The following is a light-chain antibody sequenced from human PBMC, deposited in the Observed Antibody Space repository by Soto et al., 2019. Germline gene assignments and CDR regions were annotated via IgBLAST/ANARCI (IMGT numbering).Light chain of an antibody. V-gene: IGKV3-20*01. J-gene: IGKJ2*01. Sequence: EIVLTQSPGTLSLSPGERATLSCRASQSISSSYLAWYQQKPGQAPRLLIYAASSRATGIPDRFSGSGSGTDFTLTISXLEPXXXXXXXXXXXXSSSYTFGQGTQLEIK. CDR2: AAS. CDR1: QSISSSY. CDR3: XXXXSSSYT.